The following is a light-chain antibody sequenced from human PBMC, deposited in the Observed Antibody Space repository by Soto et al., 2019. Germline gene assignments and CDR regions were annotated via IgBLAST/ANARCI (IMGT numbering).Light chain of an antibody. CDR1: QSVSSY. CDR3: QQRSNWPFT. CDR2: DAS. Sequence: EIVLTQSPATLSLSPGERATLSCRASQSVSSYLAWYQQKPGQAPRLLIYDASNRATGIPARFSGSGSGTDFTLTITSLEPEDIAVYYCQQRSNWPFTFGPGNKVDIK. V-gene: IGKV3-11*01. J-gene: IGKJ3*01.